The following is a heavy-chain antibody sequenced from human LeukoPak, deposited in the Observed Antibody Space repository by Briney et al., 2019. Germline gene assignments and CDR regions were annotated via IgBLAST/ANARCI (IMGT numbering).Heavy chain of an antibody. D-gene: IGHD3-22*01. Sequence: SETLSLTCTVSGGSVSSGSYYWSWIRQPPGKGLEWIGYIYYSGSTNYNPSLKSRVTISVDTSKNQFSLEPSSVTAADTAVYYCARSKLTRKYYYDSSGYGGYAFDIWGQGTMVTVSS. CDR3: ARSKLTRKYYYDSSGYGGYAFDI. J-gene: IGHJ3*02. V-gene: IGHV4-61*01. CDR1: GGSVSSGSYY. CDR2: IYYSGST.